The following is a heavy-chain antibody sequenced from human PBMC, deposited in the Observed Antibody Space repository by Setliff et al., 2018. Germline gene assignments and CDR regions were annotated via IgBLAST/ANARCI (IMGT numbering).Heavy chain of an antibody. CDR1: GFIFDDYA. CDR2: IRAGSDNI. CDR3: VRSSAPQIVLAADFDR. Sequence: PGGSLRLSCAASGFIFDDYAMHWVRQAPGKGLEWVSGIRAGSDNIAYADSVKGRFTISRDNAKNSLYLQLDSLRPDDTALYYCVRSSAPQIVLAADFDRWGQGTLVTVSS. V-gene: IGHV3-9*01. J-gene: IGHJ4*02. D-gene: IGHD2-8*02.